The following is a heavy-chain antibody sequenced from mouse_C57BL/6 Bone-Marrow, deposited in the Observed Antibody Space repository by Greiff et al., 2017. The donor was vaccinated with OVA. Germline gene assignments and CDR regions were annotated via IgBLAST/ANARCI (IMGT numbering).Heavy chain of an antibody. Sequence: EVKLVESGGGLVQPGGSLKLSCAASGFTFSDYGMAWVRQAPRKGPEWVAFISNLAYSIYYADNVTGRFTISRENAKNTLELEMSSLRSEDTAMYYCARLKLGRYWYFDVWGTGTTVTVSS. D-gene: IGHD4-1*01. CDR1: GFTFSDYG. V-gene: IGHV5-15*01. J-gene: IGHJ1*03. CDR3: ARLKLGRYWYFDV. CDR2: ISNLAYSI.